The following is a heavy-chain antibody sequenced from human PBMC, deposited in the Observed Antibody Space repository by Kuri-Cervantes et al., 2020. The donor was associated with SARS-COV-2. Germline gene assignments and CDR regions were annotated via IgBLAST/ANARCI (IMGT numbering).Heavy chain of an antibody. CDR3: AREGSITIFGVVIIGWFDP. V-gene: IGHV4-61*09. CDR1: GGSISSGSYY. J-gene: IGHJ5*02. D-gene: IGHD3-3*01. CDR2: IYTSGST. Sequence: LRLSCTVSGGSISSGSYYWSWIRQPAGKGLEWIGYIYTSGSTNYNPSLKSRVTISVDTSKNQFSLKLSSVTAADTAVYYCAREGSITIFGVVIIGWFDPWGQGTLVTVSS.